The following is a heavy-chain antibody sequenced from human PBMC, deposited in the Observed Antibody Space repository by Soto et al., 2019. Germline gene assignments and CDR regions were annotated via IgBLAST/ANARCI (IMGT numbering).Heavy chain of an antibody. CDR3: AREAGSYNMGTFPFYYLAV. D-gene: IGHD3-10*01. V-gene: IGHV1-69*08. CDR2: IIPILGTG. J-gene: IGHJ6*03. Sequence: QVQLVQSGPEVKKSGSSVKVSCKLSGGTFTSDTISWLRRAPGQGLEWMGRIIPILGTGNYAQKFQGRITITEDKSTNTGYMELSSLTSEDTAIYYCAREAGSYNMGTFPFYYLAVGGNGTTVTVSS. CDR1: GGTFTSDT.